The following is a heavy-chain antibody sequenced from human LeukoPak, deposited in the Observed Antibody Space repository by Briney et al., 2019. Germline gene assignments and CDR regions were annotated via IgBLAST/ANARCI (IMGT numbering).Heavy chain of an antibody. J-gene: IGHJ4*02. D-gene: IGHD5-18*01. Sequence: PSETLSLTCTVSGYSISSGYYWGWIRQPPGQGLEWIGSIYNSGSTYYNPSLKSRVTISVDTSRNQFSLKLSSVTAADTAVYYCARLRLRGYGYGPWEGPTWLDYWGQGTLVTVSS. V-gene: IGHV4-38-2*02. CDR1: GYSISSGYY. CDR2: IYNSGST. CDR3: ARLRLRGYGYGPWEGPTWLDY.